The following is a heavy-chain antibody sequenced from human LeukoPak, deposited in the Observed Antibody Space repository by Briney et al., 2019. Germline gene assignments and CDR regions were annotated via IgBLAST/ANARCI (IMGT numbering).Heavy chain of an antibody. Sequence: SETLSLTCAVYGGSFSAYYWSWIRQPPGKGLEWIGEINHSGSTNYNPSLKSRVTISVDTSKNQFSLKLSSVTAADTAVYYCARYYDFWSLDPWGQGTLVTVSS. D-gene: IGHD3-3*01. J-gene: IGHJ5*02. CDR2: INHSGST. CDR3: ARYYDFWSLDP. V-gene: IGHV4-34*01. CDR1: GGSFSAYY.